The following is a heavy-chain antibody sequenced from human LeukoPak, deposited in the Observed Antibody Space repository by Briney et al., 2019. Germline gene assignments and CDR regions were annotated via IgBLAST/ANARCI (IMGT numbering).Heavy chain of an antibody. V-gene: IGHV4-38-2*02. CDR1: GYSISSGYY. D-gene: IGHD3-10*01. Sequence: PSETLSLTCTVSGYSISSGYYWGWIRQPLGKGLEWIGSIYHSGSTYYNPSLKSRVTISVDTSKNQFSLKLSSVTAADTAVYYCRLTYYYGSGSYAPDAFDIWGQGTMVTVSS. J-gene: IGHJ3*02. CDR3: RLTYYYGSGSYAPDAFDI. CDR2: IYHSGST.